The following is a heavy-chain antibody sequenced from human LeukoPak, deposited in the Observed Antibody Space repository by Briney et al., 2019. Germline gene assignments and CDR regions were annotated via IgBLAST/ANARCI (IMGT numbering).Heavy chain of an antibody. V-gene: IGHV1-2*02. CDR2: INPNSGGT. D-gene: IGHD1-26*01. J-gene: IGHJ4*02. CDR3: ARGIVRASTVD. Sequence: ASVKVSCEASGYTFTGYYMHWVRQPPGQGLEWMGWINPNSGGTNYAQKCQGRVTMTRDTSISTAYMELSRLRSDDTAVYYCARGIVRASTVDWGEGTLVTVSS. CDR1: GYTFTGYY.